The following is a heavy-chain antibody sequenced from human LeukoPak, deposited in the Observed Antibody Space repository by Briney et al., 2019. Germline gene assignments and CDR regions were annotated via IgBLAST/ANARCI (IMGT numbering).Heavy chain of an antibody. D-gene: IGHD3-10*01. CDR3: AKAVRNYYGSGSPAPIDY. J-gene: IGHJ4*02. CDR2: ISGSGGST. Sequence: PGGSLRLSCAASGFTFGNYWMSWVRQAPGKGLEWVSAISGSGGSTYYADSVKGRFTISRDKSKNTLYLQMNSLRAEDTAVYYCAKAVRNYYGSGSPAPIDYWGQGTLVTVSS. CDR1: GFTFGNYW. V-gene: IGHV3-23*01.